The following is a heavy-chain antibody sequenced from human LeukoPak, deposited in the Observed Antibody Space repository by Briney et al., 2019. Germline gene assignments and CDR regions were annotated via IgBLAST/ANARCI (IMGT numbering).Heavy chain of an antibody. V-gene: IGHV3-23*01. CDR1: GFTFSSYA. CDR3: ARLGWFGESLFDY. D-gene: IGHD3-10*01. Sequence: GGSLRLSCAASGFTFSSYAMSWVRQAPGKGLEWVSAISSGRTTYYVDSVKGRFTISRDNSKNTLYLQMNSLRAEDTAVYYCARLGWFGESLFDYWGQGTLVTVSS. J-gene: IGHJ4*02. CDR2: ISSGRTT.